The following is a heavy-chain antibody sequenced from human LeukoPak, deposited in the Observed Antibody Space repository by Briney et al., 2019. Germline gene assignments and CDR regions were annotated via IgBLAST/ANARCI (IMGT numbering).Heavy chain of an antibody. D-gene: IGHD2-2*01. CDR2: IYHSGST. CDR1: GYSISSGYY. V-gene: IGHV4-38-2*01. J-gene: IGHJ6*03. Sequence: SETLSLTCAVSGYSISSGYYWGWIRQPPGKGLEWIGSIYHSGSTYYNPSLKSRVTISVDTPKNQFSLKLSSVTAADTAVYYCARRVRYCSSTSCYPDDYYYYYYMDVWGKGTTVTVSS. CDR3: ARRVRYCSSTSCYPDDYYYYYYMDV.